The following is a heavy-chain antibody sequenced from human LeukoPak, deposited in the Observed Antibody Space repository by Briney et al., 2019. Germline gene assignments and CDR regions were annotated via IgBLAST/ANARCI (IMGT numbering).Heavy chain of an antibody. Sequence: PGGSLRLSCAASGFTFSAYSLRWVRQAPGKGLEWLSYISSTGSTIYYAGSVKGRFTIPRDNAKNSLYLQMNSLRAEDTAVYYCVGSKAPFFYFDYWGQGILVTVSS. J-gene: IGHJ4*02. CDR3: VGSKAPFFYFDY. CDR1: GFTFSAYS. V-gene: IGHV3-48*01. D-gene: IGHD2/OR15-2a*01. CDR2: ISSTGSTI.